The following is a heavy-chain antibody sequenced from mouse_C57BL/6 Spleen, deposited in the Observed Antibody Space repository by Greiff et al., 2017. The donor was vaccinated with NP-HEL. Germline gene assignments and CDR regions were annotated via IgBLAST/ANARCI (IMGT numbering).Heavy chain of an antibody. CDR2: INPNNGGT. V-gene: IGHV1-26*01. J-gene: IGHJ4*01. CDR1: GYTFTDYY. Sequence: EVQLQQSGPELVKPGASVKISCKASGYTFTDYYMNWVKQSHGKSLEWLGDINPNNGGTSYNQKFKGKATLNVDKSSSTAYMVLRSLTSAASAVYYCARFAWLRLKTDAMDYGGQGTSVTVSS. D-gene: IGHD2-2*01. CDR3: ARFAWLRLKTDAMDY.